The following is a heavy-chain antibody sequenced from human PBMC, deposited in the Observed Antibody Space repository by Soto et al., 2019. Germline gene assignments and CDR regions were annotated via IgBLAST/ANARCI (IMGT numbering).Heavy chain of an antibody. CDR2: IYWDDDK. CDR3: AHRPQTTVTTSDNWFDP. D-gene: IGHD4-17*01. CDR1: GFSLSTSGVG. V-gene: IGHV2-5*02. J-gene: IGHJ5*02. Sequence: QITLKESGPTLVKPTQTLTLTCTFSGFSLSTSGVGVGWTRQPPGKALEWLALIYWDDDKRYSPSLKSRLTITKDTSKNQVVLTMTNMDPVDTATYYCAHRPQTTVTTSDNWFDPWGQGTLVTVSS.